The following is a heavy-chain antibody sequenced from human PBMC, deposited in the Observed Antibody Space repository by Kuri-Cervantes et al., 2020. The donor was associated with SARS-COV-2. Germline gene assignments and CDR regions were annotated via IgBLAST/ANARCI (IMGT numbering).Heavy chain of an antibody. V-gene: IGHV4-34*01. Sequence: GSLRLSCAASGFTFSDYYMSWIRQPPGKGLEWIGEINHSGSTNYNPSLKSRVTISVDTSKNQFSLKLSSVTAADTAVYYCARGASYLNYWGQGTLVTVSS. CDR2: INHSGST. CDR3: ARGASYLNY. J-gene: IGHJ4*02. CDR1: GFTFSDYY.